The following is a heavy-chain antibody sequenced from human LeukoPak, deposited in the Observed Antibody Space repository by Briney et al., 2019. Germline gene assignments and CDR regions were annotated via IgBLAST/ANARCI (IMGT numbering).Heavy chain of an antibody. CDR3: ARGSGTYYYDSSGYCNGGNWFDP. CDR1: GYTFTGYY. V-gene: IGHV1-2*02. CDR2: INPNSGGT. D-gene: IGHD3-22*01. J-gene: IGHJ5*02. Sequence: ASVKVSCKASGYTFTGYYMHWVRQAPGQGLEWMGWINPNSGGTNYAQKFQGRVTMTRDTSISTAYMELSRLRSDDTAVYYCARGSGTYYYDSSGYCNGGNWFDPWGQGTLVTVSS.